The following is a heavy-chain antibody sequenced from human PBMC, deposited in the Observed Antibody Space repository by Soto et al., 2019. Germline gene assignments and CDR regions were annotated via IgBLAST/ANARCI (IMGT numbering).Heavy chain of an antibody. V-gene: IGHV1-2*04. D-gene: IGHD6-13*01. CDR2: INPNSGGT. J-gene: IGHJ4*02. CDR1: GYTFTGYY. CDR3: ARDRGGSSRRLLYYFAY. Sequence: GASVKVSCKASGYTFTGYYMHWVRQAPGQGLEWMGWINPNSGGTNYAQKFQGWVTMTRDTSISTAYMELSRLRSDDTAVYYCARDRGGSSRRLLYYFAYSGQGTLVTVSS.